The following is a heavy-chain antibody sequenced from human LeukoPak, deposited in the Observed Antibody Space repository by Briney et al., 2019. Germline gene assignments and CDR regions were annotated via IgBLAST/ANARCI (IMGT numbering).Heavy chain of an antibody. CDR2: IGSSGGPI. Sequence: GGSLRLSCAASGFSFSTYAMNWVRQAPGKGLEWVAYIGSSGGPIYYADSVKGRFTISRDNAKNSLFLQMNSLRDEDTAVYYCARGGWYYFDYWGQGTLVTVSS. D-gene: IGHD6-19*01. J-gene: IGHJ4*02. CDR3: ARGGWYYFDY. V-gene: IGHV3-48*02. CDR1: GFSFSTYA.